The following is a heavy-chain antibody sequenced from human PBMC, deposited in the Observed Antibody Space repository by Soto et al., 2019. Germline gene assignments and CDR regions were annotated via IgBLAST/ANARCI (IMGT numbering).Heavy chain of an antibody. Sequence: GGSLRLSCAASGFTFSDYYMSWVRQAPGKGLEWVSYISSSSSYTNYADSVKGRFTISRDNAKNSLYLQMNSLRAEDTAVYYCARDKVGRGYSYGYYYYGMDVWGQGTTVTVSS. CDR3: ARDKVGRGYSYGYYYYGMDV. D-gene: IGHD5-18*01. CDR2: ISSSSSYT. J-gene: IGHJ6*02. CDR1: GFTFSDYY. V-gene: IGHV3-11*06.